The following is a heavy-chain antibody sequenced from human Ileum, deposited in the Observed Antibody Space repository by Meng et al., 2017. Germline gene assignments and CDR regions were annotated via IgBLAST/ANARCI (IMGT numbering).Heavy chain of an antibody. CDR2: INYSGTA. Sequence: VHLQESGPGLVRPSETLSLTCSVSGDSVISGSYYWNWIRQSAGKGLEWIGYINYSGTAYYNASLGSRVSMSIDTSKNQFSLKLTSVTAADTAVYYCTRDQTSNGWGSFDSWGQGTLVTVS. CDR3: TRDQTSNGWGSFDS. V-gene: IGHV4-61*01. CDR1: GDSVISGSYY. D-gene: IGHD7-27*01. J-gene: IGHJ4*02.